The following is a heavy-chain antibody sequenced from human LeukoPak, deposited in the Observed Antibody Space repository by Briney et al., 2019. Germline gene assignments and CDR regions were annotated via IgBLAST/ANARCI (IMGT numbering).Heavy chain of an antibody. D-gene: IGHD5-12*01. CDR2: IYTSGST. V-gene: IGHV4-4*07. Sequence: SETLSLTCTVSGGSISSYYWSWIRQPAGKGLEWIGRIYTSGSTNYNPSLKSRVTMSVDTSKDQFSLNVSSVAAADTAVYYCARQFFEYSGYDLSPLFWSFDVWGQGTIVTVSS. J-gene: IGHJ3*01. CDR1: GGSISSYY. CDR3: ARQFFEYSGYDLSPLFWSFDV.